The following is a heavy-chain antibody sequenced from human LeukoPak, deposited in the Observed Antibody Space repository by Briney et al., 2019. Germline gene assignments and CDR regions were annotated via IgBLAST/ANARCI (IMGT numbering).Heavy chain of an antibody. CDR3: ARGRRGVLEN. CDR1: GGSFSGYY. V-gene: IGHV4-34*01. J-gene: IGHJ4*02. D-gene: IGHD3-10*01. CDR2: INHSGST. Sequence: SETLSLACAVYGGSFSGYYWSWIRQPPGKGLEWIGEINHSGSTNYNPSLKSRVTISVDTSKNQFSLKLSSVTAADTAVYYCARGRRGVLENWGQGTLVTVSS.